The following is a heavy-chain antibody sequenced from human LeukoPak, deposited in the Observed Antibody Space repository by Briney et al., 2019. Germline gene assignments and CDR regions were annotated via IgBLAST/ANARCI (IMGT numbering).Heavy chain of an antibody. Sequence: ASVKVSCKASGFTFTGYYIHWVRQAPGQGLEWMGWVNPNSGGTKYAQKFQGRVSMTSDTSISTAYMELSRLTSDDTAVYYCARDTYGGNWSLGYWGQGNPGHRLL. CDR3: ARDTYGGNWSLGY. CDR2: VNPNSGGT. J-gene: IGHJ4*02. CDR1: GFTFTGYY. V-gene: IGHV1-2*02. D-gene: IGHD4-23*01.